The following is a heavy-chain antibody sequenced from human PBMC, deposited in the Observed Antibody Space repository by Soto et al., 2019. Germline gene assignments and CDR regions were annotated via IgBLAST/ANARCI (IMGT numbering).Heavy chain of an antibody. V-gene: IGHV4-34*01. D-gene: IGHD5-12*01. J-gene: IGHJ4*02. CDR3: ARGRTLSGYDPTGKKSYYFDY. CDR2: INHSGST. CDR1: GGSFSGYY. Sequence: PSETLSLTCAVYGGSFSGYYWSWIRQPPGKGLEWIGEINHSGSTNYNPSLKSRVTISVDTSKNQFSLKLSSVTAADTAVYYCARGRTLSGYDPTGKKSYYFDYWGQGTLVTVSS.